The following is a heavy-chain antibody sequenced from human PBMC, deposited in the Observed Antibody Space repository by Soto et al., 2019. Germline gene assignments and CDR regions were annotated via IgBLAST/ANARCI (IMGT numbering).Heavy chain of an antibody. CDR2: IGTAGDT. D-gene: IGHD3-3*01. V-gene: IGHV3-13*04. Sequence: EVQLVESGGGLVQPGGSLRLSCAASGFTFSSYDMHWVRQATGKGLEWVSAIGTAGDTYYPGSVKGRFTISRENAKNSLYLQMNGLRAGDTAVYYCARGGAWRSYYYYGMDVWGQGTTVTVSS. J-gene: IGHJ6*02. CDR3: ARGGAWRSYYYYGMDV. CDR1: GFTFSSYD.